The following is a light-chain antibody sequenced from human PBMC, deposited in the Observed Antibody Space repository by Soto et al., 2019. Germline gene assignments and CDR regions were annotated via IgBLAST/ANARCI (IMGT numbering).Light chain of an antibody. V-gene: IGKV3-11*01. CDR2: DAS. J-gene: IGKJ1*01. CDR1: QSVSSN. Sequence: IMVTQSASTLSVTHRERATLSCRASQSVSSNLAWYQQKPGQAPRLLIYDASNRATGIPARFSGSGSGTDFTLTISSLEPEAFSDYECQQRSNWRSTFGQGTKV. CDR3: QQRSNWRST.